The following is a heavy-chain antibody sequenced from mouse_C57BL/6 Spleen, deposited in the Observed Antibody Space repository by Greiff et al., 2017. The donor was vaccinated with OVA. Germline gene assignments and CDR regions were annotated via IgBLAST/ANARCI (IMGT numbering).Heavy chain of an antibody. D-gene: IGHD2-1*01. Sequence: QVQLQQSGAELVRPGASVKLSCKASGYTFTDYYINWVKQRPGQGLEWIARIYPGSGNTYYNEKFKGKATLTAEKSSSTAYMQLSSLTSEDSAVYFCARAYGNYRSYYFDYWGQGTTLTVSS. J-gene: IGHJ2*01. CDR2: IYPGSGNT. CDR1: GYTFTDYY. V-gene: IGHV1-76*01. CDR3: ARAYGNYRSYYFDY.